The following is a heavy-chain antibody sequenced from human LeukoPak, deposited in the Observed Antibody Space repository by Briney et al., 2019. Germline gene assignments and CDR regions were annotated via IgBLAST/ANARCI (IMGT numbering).Heavy chain of an antibody. Sequence: GGSLRLSCAASGFTFSSYAMSWVRQAPGQGLEWVLVIRGSGVSTYYADSVKGRFTISRDNSKNTLYLQMDSLRAEDTAVYYCAKGDSSGYYSPIDYWGQGTLVTVSS. CDR3: AKGDSSGYYSPIDY. D-gene: IGHD3-22*01. V-gene: IGHV3-23*01. CDR2: IRGSGVST. CDR1: GFTFSSYA. J-gene: IGHJ4*02.